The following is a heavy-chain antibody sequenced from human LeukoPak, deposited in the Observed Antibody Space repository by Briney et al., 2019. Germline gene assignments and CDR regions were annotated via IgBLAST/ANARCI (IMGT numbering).Heavy chain of an antibody. CDR1: GFTFNAYN. Sequence: ASVKVSCKASGFTFNAYNIHWVRQAPGQELEWMGWINPKSGGANYAQKFQGGVIMTWDTSISTAYMELSRLRSDDTAVYYCASSLITMVRGVTPIDYWGQGTLVTVSS. CDR2: INPKSGGA. CDR3: ASSLITMVRGVTPIDY. D-gene: IGHD3-10*01. J-gene: IGHJ4*02. V-gene: IGHV1-2*02.